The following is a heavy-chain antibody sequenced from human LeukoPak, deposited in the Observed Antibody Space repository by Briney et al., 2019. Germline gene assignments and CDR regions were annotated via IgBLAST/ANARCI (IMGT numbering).Heavy chain of an antibody. V-gene: IGHV1-58*02. J-gene: IGHJ3*02. Sequence: SVKVPCKASGFTFTSSAMQWVRQARGQRLEWIGWIVVGSGNANYAQKFQERVTITRDMSTSTAYMELSSLRSEDTAVYYCAAGSIVGAIRAFDIWGQGTMVTVSS. CDR2: IVVGSGNA. CDR1: GFTFTSSA. CDR3: AAGSIVGAIRAFDI. D-gene: IGHD1-26*01.